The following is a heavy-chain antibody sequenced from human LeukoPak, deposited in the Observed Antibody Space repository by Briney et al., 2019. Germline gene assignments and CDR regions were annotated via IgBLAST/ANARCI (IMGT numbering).Heavy chain of an antibody. J-gene: IGHJ4*02. D-gene: IGHD3-3*01. Sequence: PSETLSLTCAVYGGSFSGYYWSWIRQPPGKGLEWIGEINHSGSTNYNPSLKSRVTISVDTSKNQFSLKLSSVTAADTAVYYCARVARSGYYYFDYWGQGTLVTVSS. CDR2: INHSGST. V-gene: IGHV4-34*01. CDR1: GGSFSGYY. CDR3: ARVARSGYYYFDY.